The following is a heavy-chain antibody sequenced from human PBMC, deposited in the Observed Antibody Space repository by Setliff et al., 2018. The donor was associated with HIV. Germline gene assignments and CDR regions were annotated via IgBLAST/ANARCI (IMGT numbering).Heavy chain of an antibody. CDR2: IYYSGST. V-gene: IGHV4-31*03. J-gene: IGHJ1*01. CDR3: ARALGIGSAYFQH. Sequence: PSETLSLTCTVSGGSISSGGYYWGWIRQHPGKGLEWIAYIYYSGSTYYNPSLQSRVTISVDTSKNQFSLKVPSVTAADTAVYYCARALGIGSAYFQHWGLGTLVTVSS. CDR1: GGSISSGGYY. D-gene: IGHD6-19*01.